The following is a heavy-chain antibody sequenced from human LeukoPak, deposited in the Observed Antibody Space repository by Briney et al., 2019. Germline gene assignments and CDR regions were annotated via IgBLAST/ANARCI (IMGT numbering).Heavy chain of an antibody. V-gene: IGHV4-39*07. Sequence: SETLSLTCTVSGGSISSGSYYWGWIRQPPGKGLEWIGNIYYSGSTYYNPSLKSRVTISVETSKNQFSLKLSSVTAADTAVYYCARDGRFPPEVLPRYFDYWGQGTLVTVSS. CDR2: IYYSGST. CDR3: ARDGRFPPEVLPRYFDY. D-gene: IGHD1-26*01. CDR1: GGSISSGSYY. J-gene: IGHJ4*02.